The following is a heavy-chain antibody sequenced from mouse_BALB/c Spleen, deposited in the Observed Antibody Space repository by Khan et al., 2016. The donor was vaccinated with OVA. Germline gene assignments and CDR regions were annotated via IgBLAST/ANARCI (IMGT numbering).Heavy chain of an antibody. CDR3: ARAYYRYDGYYAMDY. CDR2: IWGGGGT. J-gene: IGHJ4*01. D-gene: IGHD2-14*01. V-gene: IGHV2-6-4*01. Sequence: VQLQESGPGLVAPSQSLSITCTVSGFSLSRYNVHWVRQPPGKGLEWLGMIWGGGGTDYYSALKSRLSISKDNSKSKVFLKMNSLQTDDTAMYYCARAYYRYDGYYAMDYWGQGTSVTVSS. CDR1: GFSLSRYN.